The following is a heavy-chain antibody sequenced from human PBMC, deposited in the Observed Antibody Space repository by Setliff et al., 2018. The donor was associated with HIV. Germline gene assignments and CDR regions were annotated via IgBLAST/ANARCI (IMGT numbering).Heavy chain of an antibody. Sequence: GASVKVSCKASGGTFSSYAISWVRQAPGQGLEWMGGIIPIFGTASYAQKFQSRVTITADESMSTAYMELSSLRSEDTAVYYCARAPELYSSGWYYDYWGQGTLVTVSS. J-gene: IGHJ4*02. CDR2: IIPIFGTA. CDR1: GGTFSSYA. D-gene: IGHD6-19*01. V-gene: IGHV1-69*13. CDR3: ARAPELYSSGWYYDY.